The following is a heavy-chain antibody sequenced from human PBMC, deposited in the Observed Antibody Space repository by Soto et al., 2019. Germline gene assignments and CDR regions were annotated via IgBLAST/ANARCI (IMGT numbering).Heavy chain of an antibody. Sequence: EMQLLVSGGGLVQPGGSLRLSCSTSGFTFSTYAMNWVRQAPGKGLEWVSALSGSGGTTYYADSVRGRFTISRDNSKNTLFLQMSSLRAEDTALYYCAKQRAGYGSGSDTFYFDFWGQGTLVTVSS. CDR3: AKQRAGYGSGSDTFYFDF. J-gene: IGHJ4*02. CDR1: GFTFSTYA. CDR2: LSGSGGTT. V-gene: IGHV3-23*01. D-gene: IGHD3-10*01.